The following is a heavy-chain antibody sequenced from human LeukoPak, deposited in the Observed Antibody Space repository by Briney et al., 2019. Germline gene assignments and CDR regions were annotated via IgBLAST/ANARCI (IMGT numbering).Heavy chain of an antibody. D-gene: IGHD3-16*02. V-gene: IGHV3-30*18. Sequence: GGSLRLSCAASGFTFSSYWMSWVRQAPGKGLEWVALISNDGSKKYYAESVKGRFTVSRDNSKNTLYLQMNSLTAEDTAVYYCAKDIGDDYVWGSYPYDHWGQGTLVTVSS. CDR1: GFTFSSYW. CDR2: ISNDGSKK. J-gene: IGHJ4*02. CDR3: AKDIGDDYVWGSYPYDH.